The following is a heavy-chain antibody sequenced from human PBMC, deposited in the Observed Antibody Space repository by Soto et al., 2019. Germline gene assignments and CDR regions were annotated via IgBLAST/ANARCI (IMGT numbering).Heavy chain of an antibody. CDR1: GFTFGDSY. Sequence: PGGSLRLSCAGSGFTFGDSYMSWIRQAPGKGLEWLSYISPGSRYPAYADSVKGRFTISRDNAKRSLYLQMNSLRVDDTAVYYCARDRGPSTPDYWGQGTLVTVSS. J-gene: IGHJ4*02. D-gene: IGHD2-2*01. CDR3: ARDRGPSTPDY. V-gene: IGHV3-11*06. CDR2: ISPGSRYP.